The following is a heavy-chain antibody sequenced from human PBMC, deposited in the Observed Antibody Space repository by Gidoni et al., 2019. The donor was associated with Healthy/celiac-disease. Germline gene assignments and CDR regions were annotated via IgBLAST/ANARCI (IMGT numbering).Heavy chain of an antibody. D-gene: IGHD3-22*01. CDR2: FDPEDGET. Sequence: QVQLVQSGAEVTKPGASVKVSCKVSGYTLTELSMHWVRQAPGKWLEWMGGFDPEDGETIYAQKFQGRVTMTEDTSTDTAYMELSSLRSEDTAVYYCATGGRYYDSSGYYYDYFDYWGQGTLVTVSS. J-gene: IGHJ4*02. V-gene: IGHV1-24*01. CDR3: ATGGRYYDSSGYYYDYFDY. CDR1: GYTLTELS.